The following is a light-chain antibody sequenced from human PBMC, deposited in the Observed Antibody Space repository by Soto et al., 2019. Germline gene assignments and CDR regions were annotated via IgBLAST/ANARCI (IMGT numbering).Light chain of an antibody. J-gene: IGKJ5*01. CDR2: GAS. CDR3: QQYYTYPIT. Sequence: AIRMTQSPSSFSASTGDRVTITCRASQGISSYLTWYQQKPGKAPKLLIYGASTLQGGVPSRFSSSGSGTDFTLTITSLQSEDFATYYCQQYYTYPITFGQGTRLEI. CDR1: QGISSY. V-gene: IGKV1-8*01.